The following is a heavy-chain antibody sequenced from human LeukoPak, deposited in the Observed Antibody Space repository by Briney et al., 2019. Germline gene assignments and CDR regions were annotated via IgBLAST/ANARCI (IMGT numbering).Heavy chain of an antibody. D-gene: IGHD1-1*01. CDR3: ARGPELERFDY. J-gene: IGHJ4*02. CDR2: IIPIFGAA. CDR1: GGTFNTYT. V-gene: IGHV1-69*05. Sequence: ASVKVSCKASGGTFNTYTITWVRQAPGQGLEWMGGIIPIFGAANYAQKFQGRVTITTDESTSTAYMELSSLRSDDTAVYYCARGPELERFDYWGQRTLVTVSS.